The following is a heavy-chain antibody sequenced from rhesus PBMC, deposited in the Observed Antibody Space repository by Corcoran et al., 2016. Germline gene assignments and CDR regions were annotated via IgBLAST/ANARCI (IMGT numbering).Heavy chain of an antibody. V-gene: IGHV3S18*01. CDR3: ARMYGSRLYYFDY. CDR1: GFRFSDYY. D-gene: IGHD4-29*01. CDR2: ISYTGGST. Sequence: EVQLVESGGGLAKPGGSLRLSCAASGFRFSDYYMYWVRQAPGKGLVWVSGISYTGGSTDYADSVKGRFTISRENAKNTLYLQMDSLRAEDTAVYYCARMYGSRLYYFDYWGQGVLVTVSS. J-gene: IGHJ4*01.